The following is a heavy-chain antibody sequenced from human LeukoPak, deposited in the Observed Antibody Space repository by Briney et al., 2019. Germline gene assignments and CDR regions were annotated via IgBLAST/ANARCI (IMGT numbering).Heavy chain of an antibody. V-gene: IGHV1-18*01. Sequence: ASVKVSCKASDYTFVNYGISWVRQAPGQGLEWMGWISAYNYDKKYAQKFQGRVIFTIDIPTQTAYMELTSLRSDDTAVYFCARLRSYYYYMDVWGKGTTVTVSS. CDR3: ARLRSYYYYMDV. CDR2: ISAYNYDK. J-gene: IGHJ6*03. CDR1: DYTFVNYG.